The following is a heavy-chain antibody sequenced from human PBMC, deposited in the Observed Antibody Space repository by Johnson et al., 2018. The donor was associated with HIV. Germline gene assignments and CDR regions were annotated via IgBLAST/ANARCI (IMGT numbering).Heavy chain of an antibody. CDR3: VQGVPNPAGAFDI. D-gene: IGHD6-19*01. CDR2: ISYDGSTE. J-gene: IGHJ3*02. CDR1: GFTFSNYA. Sequence: QMQLVESGGGVVQPGRSLRLSCAASGFTFSNYAVHWVRQAPGKGLEWVAVISYDGSTEYYADSVKGRFTISKDNSKNTLYLQMNSLRPEDTAVYYCVQGVPNPAGAFDIWGRGTMVTVSS. V-gene: IGHV3-30*04.